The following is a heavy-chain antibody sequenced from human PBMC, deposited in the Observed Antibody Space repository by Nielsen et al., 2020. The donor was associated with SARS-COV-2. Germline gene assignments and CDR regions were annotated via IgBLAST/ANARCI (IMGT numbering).Heavy chain of an antibody. J-gene: IGHJ4*02. V-gene: IGHV3-23*01. CDR2: ITGGGGST. Sequence: GGSLRLSCVASGFTFRGYTMSWVRQAPGKGLEWVSGITGGGGSTYYADSVQGRFIISRDNSKNTVYLQLNSLRAEDTALYHCARDLGDYGDYAGPDYWGQGTLVTVSS. D-gene: IGHD4-17*01. CDR1: GFTFRGYT. CDR3: ARDLGDYGDYAGPDY.